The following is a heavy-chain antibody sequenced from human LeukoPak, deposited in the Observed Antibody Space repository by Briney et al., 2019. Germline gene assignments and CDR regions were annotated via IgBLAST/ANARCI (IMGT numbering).Heavy chain of an antibody. CDR1: GFSISTGYY. D-gene: IGHD3-10*01. CDR2: MYHSGSA. CDR3: ARAHYFGSGSRRAFDI. Sequence: PSETLSLTCSVSGFSISTGYYWGWIRQSPGKGLEWIAIMYHSGSAYYNPSLKSRVTISVDTSNNHFSLKLSSVTAADTAMYYCARAHYFGSGSRRAFDIWGQGTMVTVSA. V-gene: IGHV4-38-2*02. J-gene: IGHJ3*02.